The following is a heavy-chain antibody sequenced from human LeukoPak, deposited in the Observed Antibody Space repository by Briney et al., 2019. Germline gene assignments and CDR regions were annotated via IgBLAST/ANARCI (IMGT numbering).Heavy chain of an antibody. CDR3: ASLGGYNYGYFDY. CDR1: GGSISSYY. J-gene: IGHJ4*02. V-gene: IGHV4-59*01. Sequence: SETLSLTCTVSGGSISSYYWSWIRQPPGKGLEWIGYIYYSGSTNYNPSLKSRVTISVDTSKNQFSLKLSSVTAADTAVYYCASLGGYNYGYFDYWGQGTLVTVSS. CDR2: IYYSGST. D-gene: IGHD5-18*01.